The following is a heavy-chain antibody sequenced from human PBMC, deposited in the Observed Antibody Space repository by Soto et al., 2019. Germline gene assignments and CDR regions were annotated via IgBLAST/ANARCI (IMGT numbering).Heavy chain of an antibody. Sequence: PSETLSLTCTVSGGSVSSNSYSRGLIRQSPGKGLEWIGTIYSSENTYYNPSLLSRVTISVDTSKNEFSLRLSSVTAADTAVYYCARLNGYCVSTNCHGYYGMDVWGQGTTVTVSS. CDR1: GGSVSSNSYS. D-gene: IGHD2-2*03. J-gene: IGHJ6*02. V-gene: IGHV4-39*01. CDR3: ARLNGYCVSTNCHGYYGMDV. CDR2: IYSSENT.